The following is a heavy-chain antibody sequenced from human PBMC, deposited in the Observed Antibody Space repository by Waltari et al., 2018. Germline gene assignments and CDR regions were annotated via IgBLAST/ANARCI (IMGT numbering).Heavy chain of an antibody. J-gene: IGHJ4*02. D-gene: IGHD5-18*01. CDR1: GFTVSSNY. Sequence: EVQLVESGGGLIQPGGSLRLSCAASGFTVSSNYMSWVRQAPGKGLEWVSVIYSGGSTYSADAVKGRFTISRDNSKNTLYLQMNSLRAEDTAVYYCARVSLIYSYFDYWGQGTLVTVSS. CDR2: IYSGGST. V-gene: IGHV3-53*01. CDR3: ARVSLIYSYFDY.